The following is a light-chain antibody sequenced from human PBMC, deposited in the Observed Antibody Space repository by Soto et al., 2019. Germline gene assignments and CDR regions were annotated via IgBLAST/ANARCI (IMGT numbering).Light chain of an antibody. CDR2: GAS. CDR3: QKYGNFWT. J-gene: IGKJ1*01. CDR1: QNVSSNL. Sequence: TVVPHAPGTLSLYPGERATLSCRASQNVSSNLLVWYQQHPGQAPRLLIYGASSRATGIPDRFSGSGSGTDFSLTIRRLEPDDFAVYYCQKYGNFWTFGQGTKVDIK. V-gene: IGKV3-20*01.